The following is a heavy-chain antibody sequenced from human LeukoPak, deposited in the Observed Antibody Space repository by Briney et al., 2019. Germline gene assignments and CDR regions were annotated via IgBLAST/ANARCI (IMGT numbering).Heavy chain of an antibody. D-gene: IGHD3-10*01. J-gene: IGHJ4*02. V-gene: IGHV3-23*01. CDR2: ISDSGGST. CDR1: GFTFSNYA. CDR3: AKDLSIYGSGSYYILNDY. Sequence: GGSLRLSCAASGFTFSNYAMSWVRQAPGKGLEWVSAISDSGGSTYYADSVKGRFTISRDNSKNTLYLQMNSLRAEDTAVYYWAKDLSIYGSGSYYILNDYWGQGTLVTVSS.